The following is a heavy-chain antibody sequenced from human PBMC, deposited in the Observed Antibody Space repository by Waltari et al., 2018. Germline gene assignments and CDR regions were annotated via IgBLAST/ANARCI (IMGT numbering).Heavy chain of an antibody. CDR3: ARLAAFCHYGSGSYDY. CDR1: GGSISSSSYY. V-gene: IGHV4-39*01. J-gene: IGHJ4*02. Sequence: QLQLQESGPGLVKPSETLSLTCTVSGGSISSSSYYWGWIRQPPGKGLEWIGSIYYSGSTYYNPSLKSRVTISVDTSKNQFSLKLSSVTAADTAVYYCARLAAFCHYGSGSYDYWGQGTLVTVSS. D-gene: IGHD3-10*01. CDR2: IYYSGST.